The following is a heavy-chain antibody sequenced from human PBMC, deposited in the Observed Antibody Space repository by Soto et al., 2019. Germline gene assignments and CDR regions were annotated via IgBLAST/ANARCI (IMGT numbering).Heavy chain of an antibody. D-gene: IGHD1-26*01. CDR2: INPSGGTT. CDR1: GYTFTNYY. V-gene: IGHV1-46*01. CDR3: AKGSSGSYLTWFDP. Sequence: QVQLVQSGAEVKKPGASVRVSCKASGYTFTNYYIHWVRQAPGQGLEWMGLINPSGGTTSYAQRFQGRVTMARDTSTSTVYMELSSLKSEDTAVYYCAKGSSGSYLTWFDPWGQGTLVTVSS. J-gene: IGHJ5*02.